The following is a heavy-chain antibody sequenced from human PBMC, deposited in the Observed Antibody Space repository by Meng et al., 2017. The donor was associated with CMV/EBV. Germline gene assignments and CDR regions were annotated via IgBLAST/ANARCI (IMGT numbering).Heavy chain of an antibody. V-gene: IGHV3-48*04. CDR1: GFTFSSYS. CDR2: ISSSSSTI. Sequence: GESLKISCAASGFTFSSYSMNWVRQAPGKGLEWVSYISSSSSTIYYADSVKGRFTISRDNAKNSLYLQMNSLRAEDTAVYYCARGQAPDFNYDFWRGAFDIWGQGTMVTVSS. J-gene: IGHJ3*02. D-gene: IGHD3-3*01. CDR3: ARGQAPDFNYDFWRGAFDI.